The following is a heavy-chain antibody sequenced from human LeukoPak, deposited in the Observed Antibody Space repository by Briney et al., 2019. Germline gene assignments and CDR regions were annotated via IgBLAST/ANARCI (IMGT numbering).Heavy chain of an antibody. CDR3: ARHGAGWYVDY. V-gene: IGHV4-31*03. D-gene: IGHD6-19*01. CDR1: GGSISSGGYY. J-gene: IGHJ4*02. CDR2: IYYSGST. Sequence: SETLSLTCTVSGGSISSGGYYWSWIRQHPGKGLEWIGYIYYSGSTYYNPSLKSRVTISVDTSKNQFSLKLSSVTAADTAVYYCARHGAGWYVDYWGQGTLVTVSS.